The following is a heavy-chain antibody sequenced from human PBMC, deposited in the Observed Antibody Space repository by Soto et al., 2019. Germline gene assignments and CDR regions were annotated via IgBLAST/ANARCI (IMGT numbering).Heavy chain of an antibody. CDR1: GGSISSYY. CDR3: ARDLGSNYGYYYGMDG. CDR2: IYYSGST. V-gene: IGHV4-59*01. J-gene: IGHJ6*02. D-gene: IGHD4-4*01. Sequence: SETLSLTCTVSGGSISSYYWSWIRQPPGKGLEWIGYIYYSGSTNYNPSLKSLVTISVDTSKNQFSLKLSSVTAADTAVYYCARDLGSNYGYYYGMDGGGQGTTVTVSS.